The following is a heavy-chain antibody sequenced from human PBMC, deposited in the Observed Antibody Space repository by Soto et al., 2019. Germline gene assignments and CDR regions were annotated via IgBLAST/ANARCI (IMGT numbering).Heavy chain of an antibody. CDR3: AESIFYYGMDV. D-gene: IGHD3-3*01. Sequence: AGESLKISCKGSGYTFTNYWIGWVRQMPGKGLEWMGIIYPGDSDTKYNPSFQGQVTISADKSITTTYLQWSSLKASDTEIYYCAESIFYYGMDVWGQGTTVTVSS. J-gene: IGHJ6*02. CDR1: GYTFTNYW. CDR2: IYPGDSDT. V-gene: IGHV5-51*01.